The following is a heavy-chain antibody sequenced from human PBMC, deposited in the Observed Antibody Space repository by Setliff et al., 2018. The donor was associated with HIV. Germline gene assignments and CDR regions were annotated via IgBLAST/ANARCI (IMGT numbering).Heavy chain of an antibody. CDR1: GFTFSSYS. Sequence: PGGSLRLSCAASGFTFSSYSMNWVRQAPGKGLEWVSYISSSSSTIYYADSVKGRFTISRDNAKNSLYLQMNSLRAEDTAVYYCARDGSVVVVPDPYYYYYMDVWGKGTTVTVSS. CDR3: ARDGSVVVVPDPYYYYYMDV. V-gene: IGHV3-48*01. CDR2: ISSSSSTI. D-gene: IGHD2-15*01. J-gene: IGHJ6*03.